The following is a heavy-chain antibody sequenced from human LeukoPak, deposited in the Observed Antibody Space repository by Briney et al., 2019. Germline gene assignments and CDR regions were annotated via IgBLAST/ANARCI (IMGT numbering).Heavy chain of an antibody. CDR2: IYYSGST. Sequence: PSETLSLTCTVSGGSISSHYWSWIRQPPGKGLEWIGYIYYSGSTKFNPSLKSRVTISVDTSKNQFSLKLSSVTAADTAVYYCARDVTSGMDVWGQGTTVTVSS. CDR1: GGSISSHY. D-gene: IGHD4-17*01. J-gene: IGHJ6*02. V-gene: IGHV4-59*11. CDR3: ARDVTSGMDV.